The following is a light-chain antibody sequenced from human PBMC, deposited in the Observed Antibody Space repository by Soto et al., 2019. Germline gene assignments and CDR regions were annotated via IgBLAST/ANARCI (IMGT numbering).Light chain of an antibody. Sequence: IVLTHSPGTLSLSPWLRSTLYCSFSQSVSNNYLAWYQQKPGQAPRLLIYGASNRATGIPDRFSGSGSGTDFTLTISRLEPEDFAVYYCQQYGSSGTFGQGTKVDIK. V-gene: IGKV3-20*01. J-gene: IGKJ1*01. CDR2: GAS. CDR1: QSVSNNY. CDR3: QQYGSSGT.